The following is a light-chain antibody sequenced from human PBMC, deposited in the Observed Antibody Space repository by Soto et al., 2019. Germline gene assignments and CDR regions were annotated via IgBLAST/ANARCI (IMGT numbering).Light chain of an antibody. Sequence: EIVMTQSPATLSVSPGERATLSCRASQSVSSNLAWYQQKPGQAPRLLIYGASTRATGIPARFSGSGSGTEFTLTISSMQSEDFAVYYCQQYNNWKPLTFGGGNKVEIK. CDR1: QSVSSN. CDR3: QQYNNWKPLT. CDR2: GAS. V-gene: IGKV3-15*01. J-gene: IGKJ4*01.